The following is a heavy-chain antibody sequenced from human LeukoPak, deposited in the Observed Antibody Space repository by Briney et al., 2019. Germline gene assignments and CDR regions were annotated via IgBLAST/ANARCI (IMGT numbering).Heavy chain of an antibody. CDR3: ARGTLYRGWSYYLDF. CDR1: GGSITSSSYY. V-gene: IGHV4-39*07. J-gene: IGHJ4*02. D-gene: IGHD6-19*01. CDR2: FYYSGST. Sequence: SETLSLTCTVSGGSITSSSYYWGWIRQPPGKGLQWIGSFYYSGSTYYNPSLKSRVTIYVDTSKNQFSLRLRSVTAADTAMYYCARGTLYRGWSYYLDFWGQGSQVTVSS.